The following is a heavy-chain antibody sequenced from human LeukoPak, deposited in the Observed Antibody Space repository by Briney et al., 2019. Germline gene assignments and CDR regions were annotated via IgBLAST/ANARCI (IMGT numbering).Heavy chain of an antibody. CDR2: ISAYNGNA. CDR3: AIDLYYYGSGSYYNPSYYFDY. D-gene: IGHD3-10*01. CDR1: GYTFTGYY. V-gene: IGHV1-18*04. Sequence: ASVKVSCKASGYTFTGYYMHWVRQAPGQGVECMGWISAYNGNANYAQKLQGRVTMTTDPSTSTAYMELRSLRSDDTAVYYCAIDLYYYGSGSYYNPSYYFDYWGQGTLVTVSS. J-gene: IGHJ4*02.